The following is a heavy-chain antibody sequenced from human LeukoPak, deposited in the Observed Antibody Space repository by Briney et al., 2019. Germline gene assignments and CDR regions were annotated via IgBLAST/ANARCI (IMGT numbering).Heavy chain of an antibody. Sequence: SETLSLTCTVSGGSISSSSYYWGWIRQPPGKGLEWIGSIYYSGSTYYNPSLKSRVTISVDTSKNQFSLKLSSVIAADTAVYYCAGVWFGESFRFDPWGQGTLVTVSS. CDR2: IYYSGST. V-gene: IGHV4-39*01. D-gene: IGHD3-10*01. J-gene: IGHJ5*02. CDR3: AGVWFGESFRFDP. CDR1: GGSISSSSYY.